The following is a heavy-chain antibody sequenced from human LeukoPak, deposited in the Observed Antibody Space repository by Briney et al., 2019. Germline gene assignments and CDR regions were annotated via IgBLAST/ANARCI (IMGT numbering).Heavy chain of an antibody. CDR2: IYSGGST. CDR1: GFTVSSNY. Sequence: GGSLRLSCAASGFTVSSNYMSWVRQAPGKGLEWVSVIYSGGSTYYADSVKGRFTISRDNSKNTLYLQMNSLRAEDTAVYYCARGGSIAARLSDYWGQGTLVTVSS. D-gene: IGHD6-6*01. CDR3: ARGGSIAARLSDY. J-gene: IGHJ4*02. V-gene: IGHV3-53*01.